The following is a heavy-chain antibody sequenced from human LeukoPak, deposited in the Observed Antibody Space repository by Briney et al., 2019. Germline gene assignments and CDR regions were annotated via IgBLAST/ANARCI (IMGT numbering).Heavy chain of an antibody. D-gene: IGHD1-26*01. CDR3: ARAEWDPALYYFDY. CDR2: INAASGHT. V-gene: IGHV1-3*03. Sequence: ASVKVSCKTSGYTFTNYAIHWVRQAPGQRFEWMGWINAASGHTKYSQEFQGRITITRDTSATTAYMELSNLRSEDMAVYYCARAEWDPALYYFDYWGQGTLVTVSS. J-gene: IGHJ4*02. CDR1: GYTFTNYA.